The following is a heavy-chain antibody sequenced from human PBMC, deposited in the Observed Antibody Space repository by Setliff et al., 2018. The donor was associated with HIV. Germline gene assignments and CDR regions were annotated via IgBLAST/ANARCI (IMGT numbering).Heavy chain of an antibody. V-gene: IGHV3-7*01. CDR1: EFTVSSNY. J-gene: IGHJ4*02. CDR2: ISPDGSAT. D-gene: IGHD6-6*01. CDR3: ARDWPSSTAAGDC. Sequence: PGGSLRLSCAASEFTVSSNYMSWVRQAPAKGLEWVANISPDGSATYYVDSVEGRFTISRDNAKNSLYLEMNSLTVEDTALYYCARDWPSSTAAGDCWGQGTLVTVSS.